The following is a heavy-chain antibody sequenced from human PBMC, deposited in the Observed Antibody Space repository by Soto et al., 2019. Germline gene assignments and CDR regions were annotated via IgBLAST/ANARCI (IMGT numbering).Heavy chain of an antibody. D-gene: IGHD1-26*01. Sequence: ASVKVSCKASGGTFSSYAISWVRQAPGQGLEWMGGIIPIFGTANYAQTFQGRVTINADESTSTAYMELRSLRSEDTAVYYCASRTYTGSYYEGNWFDPWGQGTLVTVSS. CDR1: GGTFSSYA. J-gene: IGHJ5*02. CDR3: ASRTYTGSYYEGNWFDP. CDR2: IIPIFGTA. V-gene: IGHV1-69*13.